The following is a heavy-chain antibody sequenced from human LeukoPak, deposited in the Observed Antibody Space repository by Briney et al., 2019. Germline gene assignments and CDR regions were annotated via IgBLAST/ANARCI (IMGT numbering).Heavy chain of an antibody. V-gene: IGHV5-10-1*01. D-gene: IGHD1-1*01. Sequence: TGESLKISCKGSGYSFTSYWISWVRQMPGKGLEWMGRIDPSDSYNNYSPSFQGHVTISADKSISTAYLQWSSLKASDTAMYYCARPVGSWNDAWFDPWGQGTLVTVSS. CDR1: GYSFTSYW. CDR2: IDPSDSYN. CDR3: ARPVGSWNDAWFDP. J-gene: IGHJ5*02.